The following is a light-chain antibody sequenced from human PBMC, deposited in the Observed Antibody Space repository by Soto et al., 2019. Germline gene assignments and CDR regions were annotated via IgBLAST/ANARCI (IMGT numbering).Light chain of an antibody. CDR3: QQSYNTPLWT. Sequence: DIQMTQSPSSLSASVGDRVTITCRASQTISNYLHWYQQKPGKAPKLLISSASILQTGVPSRFSGTGSGTDFILTISSLQPEDFATYYCQQSYNTPLWTFGQGTRWIS. J-gene: IGKJ1*01. V-gene: IGKV1-39*01. CDR1: QTISNY. CDR2: SAS.